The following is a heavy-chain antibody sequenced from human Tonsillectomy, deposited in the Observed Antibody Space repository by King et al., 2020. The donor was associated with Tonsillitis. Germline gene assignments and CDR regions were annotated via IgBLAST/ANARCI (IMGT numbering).Heavy chain of an antibody. V-gene: IGHV3-30*18. D-gene: IGHD1-14*01. CDR1: GFLFKSFG. CDR3: AKEGAGPFDS. Sequence: VQLVESGGGVVQPGGSLRLSCAPSGFLFKSFGMHWVRQAPGKGLEWVASLSYDGGNKYYAESVKGRFTISRDNSEHTLYLQMNTLRREDTAIYYCAKEGAGPFDSWGRGTLVTVSA. CDR2: LSYDGGNK. J-gene: IGHJ4*02.